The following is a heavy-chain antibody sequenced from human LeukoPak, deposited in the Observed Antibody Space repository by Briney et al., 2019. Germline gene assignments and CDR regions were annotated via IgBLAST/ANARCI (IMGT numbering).Heavy chain of an antibody. V-gene: IGHV1-3*01. CDR2: INAGNGNT. J-gene: IGHJ6*04. CDR3: VRQNKIYFYGVDV. Sequence: ASVKDSCKASGYTFTNYAMHWVGQAPAQRLEWVGWINAGNGNTKYSQKFQGRVTITRDTPAKTAYMELSRLRSEDTAVYYCVRQNKIYFYGVDVWGKGATVTVSS. CDR1: GYTFTNYA.